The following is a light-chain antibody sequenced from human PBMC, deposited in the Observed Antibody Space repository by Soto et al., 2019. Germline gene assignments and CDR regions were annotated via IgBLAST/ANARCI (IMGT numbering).Light chain of an antibody. V-gene: IGKV3-20*01. CDR1: ESLHMSY. J-gene: IGKJ1*01. CDR3: HQYGSSPQT. CDR2: NAS. Sequence: EIVLTQSPGTLSLSQGERATLSCRASESLHMSYLAWYQQKPGQAPRLLIYNASDRPTGIPDRFSGDGSGTDFTLTISRLEPEDFAVYYCHQYGSSPQTFGQGTKVEIK.